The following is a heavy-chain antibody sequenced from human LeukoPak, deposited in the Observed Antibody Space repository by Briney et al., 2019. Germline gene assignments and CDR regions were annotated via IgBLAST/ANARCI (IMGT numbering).Heavy chain of an antibody. CDR2: ISSSGSTI. J-gene: IGHJ6*04. CDR1: GFTFSSYG. D-gene: IGHD3-10*02. V-gene: IGHV3-48*03. CDR3: TELGITMIGGV. Sequence: GGSLRLSCAASGFTFSSYGMHWVRQAPGKGLEWVSYISSSGSTIYYADSVKGRFTISRDNAKNSLYLQMNSLRAEDTAVYYCTELGITMIGGVWGKGTTVTISS.